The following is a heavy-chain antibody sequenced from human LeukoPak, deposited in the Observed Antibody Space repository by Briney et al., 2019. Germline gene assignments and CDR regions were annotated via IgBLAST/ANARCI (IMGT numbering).Heavy chain of an antibody. J-gene: IGHJ4*02. Sequence: GGSLRLSCTASGFTFGDYAMSWVSQAPGKGLEWVGFIRSKAYGGTTEYAASVKGRFTISRDDSKSIAYLQMNSLKTEDTAVYYCTRSPPGNSEDYWGQGTLVTVSS. D-gene: IGHD1-1*01. V-gene: IGHV3-49*04. CDR1: GFTFGDYA. CDR2: IRSKAYGGTT. CDR3: TRSPPGNSEDY.